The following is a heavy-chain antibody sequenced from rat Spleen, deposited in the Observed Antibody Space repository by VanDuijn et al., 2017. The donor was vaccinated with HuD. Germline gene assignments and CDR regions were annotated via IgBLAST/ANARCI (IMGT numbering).Heavy chain of an antibody. D-gene: IGHD3-4*01. J-gene: IGHJ2*01. CDR2: INPSGGIT. CDR3: AREAEKPFHYFDY. V-gene: IGHV5-19*01. Sequence: EVQLVESGGGLVQPGRSLKLSCAASGFTFSNYGMHWIRQGPTKGLEWVASINPSGGITFYRDSVKGRFTISRDNAKSTLYLQMDSLRSEDTATYYCAREAEKPFHYFDYWGQGVMVTVSS. CDR1: GFTFSNYG.